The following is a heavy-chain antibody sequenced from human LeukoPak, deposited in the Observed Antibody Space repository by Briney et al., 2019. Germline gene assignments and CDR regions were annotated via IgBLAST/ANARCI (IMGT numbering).Heavy chain of an antibody. CDR3: ARDGRIAARRLGD. Sequence: ASVKVSCKASGYTFTGYYMHWVRQAPGQGLEWMGWINPNSGGTNYAQKFQGRVTMTRDTSISTAYMELSRLRSGDTAVYYCARDGRIAARRLGDWGQGTLVTVSS. CDR1: GYTFTGYY. V-gene: IGHV1-2*02. CDR2: INPNSGGT. J-gene: IGHJ4*02. D-gene: IGHD6-6*01.